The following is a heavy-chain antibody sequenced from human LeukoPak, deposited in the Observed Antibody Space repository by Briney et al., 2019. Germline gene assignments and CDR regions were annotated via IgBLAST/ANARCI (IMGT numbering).Heavy chain of an antibody. CDR2: IYPGDSDT. J-gene: IGHJ6*02. Sequence: GESLKISCKGSGYSFTSYWIGWVRQMPGKGLEWMGIIYPGDSDTRYSPSFQGQVTISADKSISTAYLQWSSLKASDTAMYHCARLPYCSSTSCYGPYYYYGMDVWGQGTTVTVSS. CDR3: ARLPYCSSTSCYGPYYYYGMDV. V-gene: IGHV5-51*01. CDR1: GYSFTSYW. D-gene: IGHD2-2*01.